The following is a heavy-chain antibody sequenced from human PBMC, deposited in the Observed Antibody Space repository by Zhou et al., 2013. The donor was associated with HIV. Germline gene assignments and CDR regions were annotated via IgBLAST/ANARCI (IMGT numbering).Heavy chain of an antibody. Sequence: QVQLVQSGAEVKKPGSSVKVSCKASGGTFSSYAISWVRQAPGQGLEWMGRIIPILGIANYAQKFQGRVTITADKSTSTAYMELSSLRSEDTAVYYCARSGRIAAADLDYWGQGTLVTVSS. V-gene: IGHV1-69*04. CDR3: ARSGRIAAADLDY. J-gene: IGHJ4*02. CDR2: IIPILGIA. CDR1: GGTFSSYA. D-gene: IGHD6-13*01.